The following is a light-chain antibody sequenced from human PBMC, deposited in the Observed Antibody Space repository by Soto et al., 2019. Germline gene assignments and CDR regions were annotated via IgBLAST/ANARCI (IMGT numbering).Light chain of an antibody. CDR3: LQDYSYPRT. CDR2: ATS. Sequence: AIQMTQSPSSLSASVGDRVTITCRASQDIRTELGWYQQKPGNAPKLLIYATSILQSGVPSRFSGIGSGTDLTLTISSLQPEDFATYYCLQDYSYPRTFGQGTKVEIK. CDR1: QDIRTE. J-gene: IGKJ1*01. V-gene: IGKV1-6*01.